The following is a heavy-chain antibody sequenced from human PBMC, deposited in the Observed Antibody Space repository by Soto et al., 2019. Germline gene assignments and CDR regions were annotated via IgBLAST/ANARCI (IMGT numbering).Heavy chain of an antibody. J-gene: IGHJ6*02. D-gene: IGHD2-21*02. V-gene: IGHV3-23*01. CDR1: GFTFSRYA. CDR2: ISSRGDRT. Sequence: PGGSLRLSCAASGFTFSRYAMNWVRQAPGKGLEWVSIISSRGDRTSYAESVKGRFTISRDDSKNTLFLQMNSLRAEDTAVYYCASLGVGDWANYYYYYGMDVWGQGTTVTVSS. CDR3: ASLGVGDWANYYYYYGMDV.